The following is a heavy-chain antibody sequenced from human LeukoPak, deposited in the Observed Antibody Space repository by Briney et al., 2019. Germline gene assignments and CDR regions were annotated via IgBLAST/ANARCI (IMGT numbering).Heavy chain of an antibody. V-gene: IGHV3-23*01. D-gene: IGHD6-13*01. CDR1: GFTFSIYA. Sequence: PGGSLRLSSAASGFTFSIYAMSWVPQAPGKGLEWVSAISGSGGSTYYADSVKGRFTSSRDNSKNTLYLQMNSLRAEDTAVYYCAKVAAAGYNWFSPWGQGTLVTVSS. J-gene: IGHJ5*02. CDR2: ISGSGGST. CDR3: AKVAAAGYNWFSP.